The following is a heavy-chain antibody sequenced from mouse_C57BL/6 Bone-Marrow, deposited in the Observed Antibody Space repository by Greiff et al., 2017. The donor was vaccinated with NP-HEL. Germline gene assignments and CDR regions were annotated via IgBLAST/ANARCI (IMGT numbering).Heavy chain of an antibody. D-gene: IGHD3-2*02. CDR1: GYTFTSYW. Sequence: QVQLQQPGAELVKPGASVKVSCKASGYTFTSYWMHWVKQRPGQGLEWIGRIHPSDSDTNYNQKFKGKATLTVDKSSSTAYMQLISLTSEDSAVYYCAIKTAQAWFAYWGQGTLVTVSA. V-gene: IGHV1-74*01. J-gene: IGHJ3*01. CDR3: AIKTAQAWFAY. CDR2: IHPSDSDT.